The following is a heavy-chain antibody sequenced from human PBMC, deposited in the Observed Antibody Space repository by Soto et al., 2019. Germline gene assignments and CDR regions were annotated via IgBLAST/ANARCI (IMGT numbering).Heavy chain of an antibody. Sequence: QLQLQESGPGLVKPSETLSLTCTVSGGSISSSSYYWGWIRQPPGKGLEWIGSIYYSGSTYYNPSLKSRVTISVDTSKNQFSLKLSSVTAADTAVYYCASHLGSLNDPGMDVWGQGTTVTVSS. J-gene: IGHJ6*02. D-gene: IGHD3-10*01. CDR2: IYYSGST. V-gene: IGHV4-39*01. CDR1: GGSISSSSYY. CDR3: ASHLGSLNDPGMDV.